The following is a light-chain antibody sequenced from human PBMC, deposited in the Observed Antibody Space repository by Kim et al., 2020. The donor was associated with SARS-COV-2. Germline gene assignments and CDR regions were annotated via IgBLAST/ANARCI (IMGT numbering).Light chain of an antibody. Sequence: ASVGDRLTITCRASQGISNYLAWYQQKPGKVPKLLIYGASSLQFGAPSRFSGSGSGTDFTLTISSLQPEDVATYYCQNYNSGPLTFGGGTKVDIK. CDR1: QGISNY. CDR2: GAS. V-gene: IGKV1-27*01. CDR3: QNYNSGPLT. J-gene: IGKJ4*01.